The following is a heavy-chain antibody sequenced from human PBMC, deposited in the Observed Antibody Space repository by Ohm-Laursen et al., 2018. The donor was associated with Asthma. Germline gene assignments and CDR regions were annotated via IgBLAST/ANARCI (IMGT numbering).Heavy chain of an antibody. CDR3: AKSGSYYITWFDP. V-gene: IGHV3-23*01. CDR1: GFTFSSYA. J-gene: IGHJ5*02. D-gene: IGHD1-26*01. CDR2: ISGSGGST. Sequence: SLRLSCTASGFTFSSYAMSWVRQAPGKGLEWVSAISGSGGSTYYADSVKGRFTISRDNSKNTLYLQMNSLRAEDTAIYYCAKSGSYYITWFDPWGLGTLVTVSS.